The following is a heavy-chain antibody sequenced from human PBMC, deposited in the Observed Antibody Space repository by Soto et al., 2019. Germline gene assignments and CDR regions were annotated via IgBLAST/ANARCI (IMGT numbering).Heavy chain of an antibody. CDR3: ARIVVAIPGAFDI. CDR1: GFTFSSYG. D-gene: IGHD3-22*01. J-gene: IGHJ3*02. CDR2: ISYDGSEK. Sequence: PGGSLRLSCAASGFTFSSYGMHWVRQAPGKGLEWVAVISYDGSEKYYVDSVKGRFTISRDNAKNSLYLQMNSLRAEDTAVYYCARIVVAIPGAFDIWGQGTMVTVSS. V-gene: IGHV3-30*03.